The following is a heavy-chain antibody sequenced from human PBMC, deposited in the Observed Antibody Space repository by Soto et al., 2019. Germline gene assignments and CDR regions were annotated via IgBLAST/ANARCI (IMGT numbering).Heavy chain of an antibody. CDR1: GGSISSYY. CDR2: IYYSGST. Sequence: SETLSLTCTVSGGSISSYYWSWIRQPPGKGLEWIGYIYYSGSTNYNPSPKSRVTISVDTSKNQFSLKLSSVTAADTAVYYCARGGRWLQFRYWGQGTLVTVSS. D-gene: IGHD5-12*01. CDR3: ARGGRWLQFRY. J-gene: IGHJ4*02. V-gene: IGHV4-59*01.